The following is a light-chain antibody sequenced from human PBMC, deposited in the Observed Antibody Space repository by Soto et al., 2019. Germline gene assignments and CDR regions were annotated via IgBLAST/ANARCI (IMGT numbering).Light chain of an antibody. CDR2: GAS. Sequence: EIVLPQSTDTLSLSPGDRTTLHRRRSQSVSSSYLAWYQKQPGQAPRLLIYGASSRATGIPDRFSGSGSGTDFNLTISRLETEEFAVYECQQYGSSTRTFGQGTKVENK. CDR1: QSVSSSY. V-gene: IGKV3-20*01. CDR3: QQYGSSTRT. J-gene: IGKJ1*01.